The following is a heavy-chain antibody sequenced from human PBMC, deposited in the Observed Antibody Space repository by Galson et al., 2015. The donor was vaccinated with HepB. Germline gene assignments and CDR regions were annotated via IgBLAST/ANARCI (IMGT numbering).Heavy chain of an antibody. CDR3: AKGQWLARYYFDY. V-gene: IGHV3-30*18. CDR1: GFTFSSYG. J-gene: IGHJ4*02. Sequence: SLRLSCAASGFTFSSYGMHWVRQAPGEGLEWVAVISYDGSNKYYADSVKGRFTISRDNSKNTLYLQMNSLRAEDTAVYYCAKGQWLARYYFDYWGQGTLVTVSS. D-gene: IGHD6-19*01. CDR2: ISYDGSNK.